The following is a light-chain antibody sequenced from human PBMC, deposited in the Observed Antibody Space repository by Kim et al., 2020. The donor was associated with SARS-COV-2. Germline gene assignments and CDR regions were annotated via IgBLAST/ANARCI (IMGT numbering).Light chain of an antibody. J-gene: IGKJ3*01. CDR2: GAS. Sequence: EIVLTQSPGTLSLSPGERATLSCRPNYSVSSPYLALYQQKPGQAPRLLIYGASSRATGIPDRFSGSGSGTDYTLTISRLEPEDFAVYYCQQYGSSPLFSFGPGTKVDIK. CDR1: YSVSSPY. V-gene: IGKV3-20*01. CDR3: QQYGSSPLFS.